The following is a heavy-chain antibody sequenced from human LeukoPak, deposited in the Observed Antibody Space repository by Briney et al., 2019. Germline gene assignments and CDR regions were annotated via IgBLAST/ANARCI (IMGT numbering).Heavy chain of an antibody. CDR3: ARSDISIVRGAMV. CDR1: GYTFTTYG. D-gene: IGHD3-10*01. Sequence: GASVKVSCKASGYTFTTYGISWVRQAPGQGLEWMGWISGYNGNTNYAQKLQGRITMTTETSTSTAYMELRSLRSDDTAVYYCARSDISIVRGAMVWGQGTLVIVSS. V-gene: IGHV1-18*01. CDR2: ISGYNGNT. J-gene: IGHJ4*02.